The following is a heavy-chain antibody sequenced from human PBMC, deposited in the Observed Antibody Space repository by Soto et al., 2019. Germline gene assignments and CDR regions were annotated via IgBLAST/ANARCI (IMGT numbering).Heavy chain of an antibody. J-gene: IGHJ4*02. CDR2: IIPIFGTA. CDR1: GGTFSSYA. CDR3: ARDPTAETVAGPGAIDY. V-gene: IGHV1-69*12. Sequence: QVQLVQSGAEVKKPGSSVKVSCKASGGTFSSYAISWVRQAPGQGLEWMGGIIPIFGTANYAQKFQGRVTITADESTSTAYMELSSLRSEDTAVYYCARDPTAETVAGPGAIDYWGQGTLVTVSS. D-gene: IGHD6-19*01.